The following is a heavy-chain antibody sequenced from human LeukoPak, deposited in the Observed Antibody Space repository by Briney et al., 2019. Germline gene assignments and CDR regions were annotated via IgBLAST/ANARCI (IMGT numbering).Heavy chain of an antibody. CDR1: GGTFSSYA. J-gene: IGHJ3*02. Sequence: SVKVSFKASGGTFSSYAISWLRQAPGQGLEWMGSIIPIFGTANYAQKFQGRVTITTDESTSTAYMELSSLTSEDTAVYYCASRNTDDAFDIWGQGTMVTVSS. D-gene: IGHD4-17*01. V-gene: IGHV1-69*05. CDR2: IIPIFGTA. CDR3: ASRNTDDAFDI.